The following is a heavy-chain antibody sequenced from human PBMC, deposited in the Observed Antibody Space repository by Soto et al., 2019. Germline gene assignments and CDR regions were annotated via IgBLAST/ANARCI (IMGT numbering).Heavy chain of an antibody. Sequence: QAQLQESGPGLVKPSQTLSLTCTVSGGSISSGGYYWSWIRQHPGKGLEWIGYIYYNGSTYYNPSIKSRVAISGDTSKNQFSLKLSSVTAADAAVYFCAREYSSSCWFDSWGQGTLVTVSS. V-gene: IGHV4-31*03. CDR1: GGSISSGGYY. CDR3: AREYSSSCWFDS. CDR2: IYYNGST. J-gene: IGHJ5*01. D-gene: IGHD6-6*01.